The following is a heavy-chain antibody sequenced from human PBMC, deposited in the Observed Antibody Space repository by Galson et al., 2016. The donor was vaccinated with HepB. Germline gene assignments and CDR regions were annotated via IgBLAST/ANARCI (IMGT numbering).Heavy chain of an antibody. D-gene: IGHD3-10*01. CDR3: ARHGGSVSPYLTYLH. CDR2: ISTYNGNT. V-gene: IGHV1-18*01. Sequence: SVKVSCKGSGYNFTRHAVSWVRQAPGQWLEWLGWISTYNGNTNYAQKVQGRVTMTTDTSTTTVYMELRGLTSDDTAVYYCARHGGSVSPYLTYLHWGQGSLVVVSS. J-gene: IGHJ4*02. CDR1: GYNFTRHA.